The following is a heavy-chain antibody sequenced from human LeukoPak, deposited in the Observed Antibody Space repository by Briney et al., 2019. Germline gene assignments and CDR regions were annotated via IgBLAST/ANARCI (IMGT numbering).Heavy chain of an antibody. CDR2: ISAYNGNT. V-gene: IGHV1-18*01. CDR1: GYTFTSYG. CDR3: ARDEILFGSSGYYYDY. J-gene: IGHJ4*02. D-gene: IGHD3-22*01. Sequence: GASVTVSCKASGYTFTSYGISWVRQAPGQGLEWMGWISAYNGNTNYAQKLQGRVTMTTDTSTSTVYMELRSLRSDDTAVYYCARDEILFGSSGYYYDYWGQGTLVTVSS.